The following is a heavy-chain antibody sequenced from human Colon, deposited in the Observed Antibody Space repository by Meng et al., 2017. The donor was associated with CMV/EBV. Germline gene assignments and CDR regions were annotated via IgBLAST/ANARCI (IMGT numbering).Heavy chain of an antibody. CDR2: IKTDGSTT. CDR3: VSGLVGTRNY. CDR1: GFTFSTYW. D-gene: IGHD1-14*01. Sequence: LSSPFSGFTFSTYWMYWVRHTPGKGLVCFAPIKTDGSTTEYADSVKGRFTISRDNGRNTLYLQMNSLRGEDTAVYFCVSGLVGTRNYWAQGTLVTVSS. J-gene: IGHJ4*02. V-gene: IGHV3-74*03.